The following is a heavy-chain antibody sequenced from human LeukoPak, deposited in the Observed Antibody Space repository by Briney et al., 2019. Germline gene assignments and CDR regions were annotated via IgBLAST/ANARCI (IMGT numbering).Heavy chain of an antibody. J-gene: IGHJ4*02. Sequence: GGSLRLSCAASGFTFSDYYMTWVRQAPGKGLEWVGFIRSKTYGGTTEYAASVKGRFTISRDASKSIAYLQMNSLKTEDTAVYYCTRDQTPYYWGQGTLVTVSS. V-gene: IGHV3-49*04. CDR1: GFTFSDYY. CDR3: TRDQTPYY. CDR2: IRSKTYGGTT.